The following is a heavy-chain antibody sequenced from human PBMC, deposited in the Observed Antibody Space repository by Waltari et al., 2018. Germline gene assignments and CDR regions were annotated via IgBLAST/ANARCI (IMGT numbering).Heavy chain of an antibody. CDR1: GFTFSSYW. J-gene: IGHJ6*02. D-gene: IGHD2-2*01. Sequence: VQLVESGGGLVQPGGSLRLSCAASGFTFSSYWMSWVRPAPGKGLEWVANIKQDGSEKYYVDSVKGRFTISRDNAKNSLYLQMNSLRAEDTAVYYCAREDIVVVPAAGDGMDVWGQGTTVTVSS. CDR2: IKQDGSEK. CDR3: AREDIVVVPAAGDGMDV. V-gene: IGHV3-7*01.